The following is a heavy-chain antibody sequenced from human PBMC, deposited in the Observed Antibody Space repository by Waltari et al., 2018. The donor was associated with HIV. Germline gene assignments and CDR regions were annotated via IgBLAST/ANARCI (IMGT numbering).Heavy chain of an antibody. V-gene: IGHV3-23*01. D-gene: IGHD3-10*01. Sequence: EAQLLESGGGLVQPGGSLRVSCVGSAFPFSNYAMIWVRQAPGKGREWVSAIAASYPNTYYSDSVRGRFTVSKDNSENSLHLQMNSLRAEDTALYYCARIYVSGAFDIWGQGTVVTVSS. J-gene: IGHJ3*02. CDR3: ARIYVSGAFDI. CDR1: AFPFSNYA. CDR2: IAASYPNT.